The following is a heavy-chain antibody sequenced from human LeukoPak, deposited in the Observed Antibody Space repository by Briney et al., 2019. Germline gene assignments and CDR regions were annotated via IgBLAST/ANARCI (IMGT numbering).Heavy chain of an antibody. Sequence: SETLSLTCAVYGGSCSGYYWSWIRQPPGKGLEWIGEINHSGSTNYNPSLKSRVTISVDTSKNQFSLKLSSVTAADTAVYYCARELAVAGTIDYWGQGTLVTVSS. CDR3: ARELAVAGTIDY. J-gene: IGHJ4*02. CDR2: INHSGST. V-gene: IGHV4-34*01. CDR1: GGSCSGYY. D-gene: IGHD6-19*01.